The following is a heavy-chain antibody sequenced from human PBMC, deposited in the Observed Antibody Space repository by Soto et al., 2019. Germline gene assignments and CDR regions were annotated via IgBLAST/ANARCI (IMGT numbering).Heavy chain of an antibody. D-gene: IGHD3-22*01. CDR2: ISAYNGNT. Sequence: QLQLVQSGAEVKKPGASVKVSCKASGYTFTSYGISWVRQAPGQGLEWMGWISAYNGNTNYAQKLQGRVTMTTDTSTSKAYMELRSLRSDDTAVYYCARRVGYYDSSGYYYENDAFDIWGQGTMVTVSS. CDR3: ARRVGYYDSSGYYYENDAFDI. V-gene: IGHV1-18*01. J-gene: IGHJ3*02. CDR1: GYTFTSYG.